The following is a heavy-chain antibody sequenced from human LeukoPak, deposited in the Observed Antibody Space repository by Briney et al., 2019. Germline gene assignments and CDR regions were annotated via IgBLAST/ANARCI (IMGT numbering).Heavy chain of an antibody. Sequence: GGSLRLSCAASGFTFGTYVMSWVRQAPGTGLEWVSTITATGGSTYYADSVKGRFTISRDNSKSTLHLQMHSLRVEDTAVYYCATRGTTATNYLEYWGQGTLVTASS. CDR2: ITATGGST. J-gene: IGHJ4*02. CDR1: GFTFGTYV. V-gene: IGHV3-23*01. D-gene: IGHD1-1*01. CDR3: ATRGTTATNYLEY.